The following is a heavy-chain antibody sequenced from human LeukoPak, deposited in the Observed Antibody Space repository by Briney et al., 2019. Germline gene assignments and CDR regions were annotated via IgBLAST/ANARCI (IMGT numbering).Heavy chain of an antibody. D-gene: IGHD3-22*01. CDR3: AKDQAYYYDSSGYRPDY. V-gene: IGHV3-30-3*01. J-gene: IGHJ4*02. Sequence: GGSLRLSCAASGFTFSSYAVHWVRQAPGTGLEWVAFISYDGSNKYYADSVKGRFTIPRDNSKNTLYLQMNSLRAEDTAVYYCAKDQAYYYDSSGYRPDYWGQGTLVTVSS. CDR2: ISYDGSNK. CDR1: GFTFSSYA.